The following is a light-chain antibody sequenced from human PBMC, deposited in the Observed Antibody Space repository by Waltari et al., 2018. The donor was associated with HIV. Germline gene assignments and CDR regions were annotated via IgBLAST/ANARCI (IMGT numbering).Light chain of an antibody. J-gene: IGLJ1*01. CDR3: AAWDDTLNGFV. CDR1: SSNSGAGYH. V-gene: IGLV1-40*01. CDR2: ADF. Sequence: QSVLTQPPSVSGAPGQRVTISCTGSSSNSGAGYHVHCYRQLPGTAPKLLIYADFNRPSGVSDRFSAAKSGTCASLVIAVLQADDEADYYCAAWDDTLNGFVFGSGTRVTVL.